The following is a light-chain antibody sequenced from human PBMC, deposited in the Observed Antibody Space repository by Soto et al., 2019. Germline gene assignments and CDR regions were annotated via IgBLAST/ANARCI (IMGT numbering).Light chain of an antibody. V-gene: IGKV3-15*01. CDR1: QSVSST. CDR3: QQYNNWPIT. Sequence: EIVMTQSPATLSVSPGERATLSCRASQSVSSTLAWYQQKPGQAPRLLIYGASTRATGIPVRFSGSGSGTEFTLTISSLQSEDFAVYYCQQYNNWPITFGQGTRLEIK. J-gene: IGKJ5*01. CDR2: GAS.